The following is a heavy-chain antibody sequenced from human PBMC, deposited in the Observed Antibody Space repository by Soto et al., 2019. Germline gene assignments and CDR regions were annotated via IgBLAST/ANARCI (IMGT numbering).Heavy chain of an antibody. CDR2: ISAYNGNT. Sequence: ASVKVSCKASGYTFTSYGISWVRQAPGQGLEWMGWISAYNGNTNYAQKLQGRVTMTTDTSTSTAYMELRSLRSDDTAVYYCGRGVYVFWSGITTDYGGQGTRVTVSS. V-gene: IGHV1-18*01. D-gene: IGHD3-3*01. J-gene: IGHJ4*02. CDR1: GYTFTSYG. CDR3: GRGVYVFWSGITTDY.